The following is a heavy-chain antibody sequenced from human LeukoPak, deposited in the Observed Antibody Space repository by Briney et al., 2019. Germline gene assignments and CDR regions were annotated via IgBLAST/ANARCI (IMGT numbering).Heavy chain of an antibody. D-gene: IGHD4-17*01. CDR1: GFTFSSYA. J-gene: IGHJ4*02. CDR2: ISGSGGST. V-gene: IGHV3-23*01. CDR3: AKTPPGGDYFDY. Sequence: PGGPLRLSCAASGFTFSSYAMSWVRQAPGKGLEWVSAISGSGGSTYHADSVKGRFTISRDNSKNTLYLQMNSLRAEDTAVYYCAKTPPGGDYFDYWGQGTLVTVSS.